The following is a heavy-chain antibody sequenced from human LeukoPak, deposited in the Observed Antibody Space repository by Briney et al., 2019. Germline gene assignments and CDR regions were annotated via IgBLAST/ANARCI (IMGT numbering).Heavy chain of an antibody. CDR3: ARVLWFGGIYYFDY. D-gene: IGHD3-10*01. CDR2: IKEDGSDK. Sequence: GGSLRLSCAASGFSFRSFWMSWVRQAPGKGLEWVASIKEDGSDKYYVESVKGRFTVSRENARNSLYLQMNSLRAEDTAVYYCARVLWFGGIYYFDYWGQGTLVTVSS. CDR1: GFSFRSFW. J-gene: IGHJ4*02. V-gene: IGHV3-7*04.